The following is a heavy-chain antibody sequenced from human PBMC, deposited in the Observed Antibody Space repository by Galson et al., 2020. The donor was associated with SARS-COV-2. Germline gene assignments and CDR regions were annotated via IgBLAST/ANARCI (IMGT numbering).Heavy chain of an antibody. D-gene: IGHD6-19*01. CDR2: ISSSSSYI. CDR3: ARDQYSSGWYPPLFGY. CDR1: GFTFSSYS. V-gene: IGHV3-21*01. J-gene: IGHJ4*02. Sequence: GESLKISCAASGFTFSSYSMNWVRQAPGKGLEWVSSISSSSSYIYYADSVKGRFTISRDNAKNSLYLQMNSLRAEDTAVYYCARDQYSSGWYPPLFGYWGQGTLVTVSS.